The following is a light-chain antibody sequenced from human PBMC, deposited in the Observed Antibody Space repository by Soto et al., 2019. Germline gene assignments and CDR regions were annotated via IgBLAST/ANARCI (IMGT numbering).Light chain of an antibody. V-gene: IGKV1-9*01. Sequence: IQLTQSPSSLSASVGDRVTITCRASQGINTFLAWYQQKAGKAPKLLIYAASTLQSGVPSRFSGSGSGTDFTLTISSLQSEDFETYYCQQLNSYPITLGQGTRLEIK. CDR3: QQLNSYPIT. J-gene: IGKJ5*01. CDR1: QGINTF. CDR2: AAS.